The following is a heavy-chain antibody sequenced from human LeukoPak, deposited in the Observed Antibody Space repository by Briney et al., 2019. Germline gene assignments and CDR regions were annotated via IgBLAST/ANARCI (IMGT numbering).Heavy chain of an antibody. J-gene: IGHJ4*02. CDR1: GGSFSGYY. CDR2: INHSGST. Sequence: SETLSLTCAVYGGSFSGYYWSWIRQPPGKGLEWIGEINHSGSTNYNPSLKSRVTISVDTSKNQFSLKLSSVTAADTAVYYCARRDDFWSGYYFDYWGQGTLVTVSS. D-gene: IGHD3-3*01. CDR3: ARRDDFWSGYYFDY. V-gene: IGHV4-34*01.